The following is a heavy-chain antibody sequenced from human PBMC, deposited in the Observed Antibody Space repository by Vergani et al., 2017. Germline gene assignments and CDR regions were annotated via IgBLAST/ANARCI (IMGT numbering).Heavy chain of an antibody. CDR2: IYYSGST. V-gene: IGHV4-39*01. CDR3: ARHSWYYYGSGHFDY. J-gene: IGHJ4*02. D-gene: IGHD3-10*01. CDR1: GGSISSSSYY. Sequence: QLQLQESGPGLVKPSETLSLTCTVSGGSISSSSYYWGWIRQPPGKGLEWIGSIYYSGSTYYNPSLKSRVTISVETSKKQFSLKLSSVTAADTAVYYCARHSWYYYGSGHFDYWGQGTLVTVSS.